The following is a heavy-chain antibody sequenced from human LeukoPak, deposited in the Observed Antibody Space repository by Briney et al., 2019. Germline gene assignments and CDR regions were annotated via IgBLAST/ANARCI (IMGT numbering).Heavy chain of an antibody. V-gene: IGHV3-11*06. J-gene: IGHJ4*02. Sequence: GRFTISRDNAKNSLYLRMNSLRAEDTAVYYCARDFNLNYYDSSGYSDYWGQGTLVTVSS. D-gene: IGHD3-22*01. CDR3: ARDFNLNYYDSSGYSDY.